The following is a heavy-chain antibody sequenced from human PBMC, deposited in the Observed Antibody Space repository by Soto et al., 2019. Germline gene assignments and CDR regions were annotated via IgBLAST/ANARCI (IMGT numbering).Heavy chain of an antibody. Sequence: ESLRLSCAASGFTFRDYAMSGVRQAPGRGLEWVSGVSNSGSSTYYADSVKGRFTISRDNSKNTLYLQMNSLRAEDTAVYYCAKHSRETTTCCGEDWGQGTRVTVSS. D-gene: IGHD2-2*01. CDR3: AKHSRETTTCCGED. CDR1: GFTFRDYA. V-gene: IGHV3-23*01. J-gene: IGHJ4*02. CDR2: VSNSGSST.